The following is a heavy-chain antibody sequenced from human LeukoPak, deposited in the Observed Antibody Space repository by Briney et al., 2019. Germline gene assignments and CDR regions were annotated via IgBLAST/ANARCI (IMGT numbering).Heavy chain of an antibody. V-gene: IGHV1-46*01. CDR3: ARDPYPSIAVAGSIDY. Sequence: ASVKVSCKASGYTFTSYYMHWVRQAPGQGLEWMGIINPSGGSTSYAQKFQGRVTVTRDTSTSTVYMELSSLRSEDTAVYYCARDPYPSIAVAGSIDYWGQGTLVTVSS. J-gene: IGHJ4*02. D-gene: IGHD6-19*01. CDR2: INPSGGST. CDR1: GYTFTSYY.